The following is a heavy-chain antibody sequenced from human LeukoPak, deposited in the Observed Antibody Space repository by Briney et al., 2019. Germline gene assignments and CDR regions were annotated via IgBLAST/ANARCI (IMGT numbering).Heavy chain of an antibody. CDR3: ARGLQYDILTGYYLDY. CDR1: GFTFSSYA. J-gene: IGHJ4*02. Sequence: GSLRLSCAASGFTFSSYAMSWVRQAPGKGLEWVSAISGSGGSTYYADSVKGRFTISRDNSKNTLYLQMNSLRAEDTAVYYCARGLQYDILTGYYLDYWGQGTLVTVSS. V-gene: IGHV3-23*01. CDR2: ISGSGGST. D-gene: IGHD3-9*01.